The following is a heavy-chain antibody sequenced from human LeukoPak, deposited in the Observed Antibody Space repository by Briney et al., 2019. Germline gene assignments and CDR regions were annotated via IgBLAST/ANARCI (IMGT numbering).Heavy chain of an antibody. CDR2: IPYVGRNK. D-gene: IGHD6-19*01. V-gene: IGHV3-30*02. CDR1: GFPFSSYG. CDR3: AKDGELYSSGWYLNY. Sequence: GGSLRLSCAASGFPFSSYGMHWVRQASGEGMEWVAFIPYVGRNKYYADSLKGRFSISRDNSKNTLYLQMNSLRAEDTAVYYCAKDGELYSSGWYLNYWGQGTLVTVSS. J-gene: IGHJ4*02.